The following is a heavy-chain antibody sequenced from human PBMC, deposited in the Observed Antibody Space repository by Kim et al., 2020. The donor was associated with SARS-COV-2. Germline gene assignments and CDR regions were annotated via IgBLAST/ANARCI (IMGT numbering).Heavy chain of an antibody. Sequence: NTYYADSVKGRFTISRDNSKNTLYLQMNSLRAEDTAVYYCARDTRDARGPWGQGTLVTVSS. V-gene: IGHV3-66*01. CDR3: ARDTRDARGP. J-gene: IGHJ5*02. CDR2: NT.